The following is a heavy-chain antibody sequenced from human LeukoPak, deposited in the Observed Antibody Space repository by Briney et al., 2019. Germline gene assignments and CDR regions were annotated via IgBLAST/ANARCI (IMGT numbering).Heavy chain of an antibody. Sequence: SETLSLTCAVSGGSISSGGYSWSWIRQPPGKGLEWIGYIYHSGSTYYNPSLKSRATISVDRSKNQFSLKLSSVTAADTAVYYCARVYGDYAIWFDPWGQGTLVTVSS. V-gene: IGHV4-30-2*01. D-gene: IGHD4-17*01. CDR1: GGSISSGGYS. J-gene: IGHJ5*02. CDR3: ARVYGDYAIWFDP. CDR2: IYHSGST.